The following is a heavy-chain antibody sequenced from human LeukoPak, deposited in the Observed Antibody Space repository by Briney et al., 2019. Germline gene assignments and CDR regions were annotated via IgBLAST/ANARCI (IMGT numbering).Heavy chain of an antibody. CDR3: ARDPTYYGDYPFFPDY. CDR1: GFAFSSYW. J-gene: IGHJ4*02. D-gene: IGHD4-17*01. V-gene: IGHV3-7*03. CDR2: IKQDGSEK. Sequence: GGSLRLSCAASGFAFSSYWMSWVRQAPGKGLEWVANIKQDGSEKYYVDSVKGRFTISRDNAKNSLYLQMNSLRAEDTAVYYCARDPTYYGDYPFFPDYWGQGTLVTVSS.